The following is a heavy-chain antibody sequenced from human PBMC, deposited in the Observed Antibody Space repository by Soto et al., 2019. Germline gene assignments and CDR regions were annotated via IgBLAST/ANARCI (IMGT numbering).Heavy chain of an antibody. CDR2: IYYSGST. J-gene: IGHJ4*02. D-gene: IGHD5-18*01. V-gene: IGHV4-31*03. CDR1: GGSISSGGYY. Sequence: SETLSLTCTVPGGSISSGGYYWSWIRQHPGKGLEWIGYIYYSGSTYYNPSLKSRVTISVDTSKNQFSLKLSSVTAADTAVYYCASSESAMANFDYWGQGTLVTVSS. CDR3: ASSESAMANFDY.